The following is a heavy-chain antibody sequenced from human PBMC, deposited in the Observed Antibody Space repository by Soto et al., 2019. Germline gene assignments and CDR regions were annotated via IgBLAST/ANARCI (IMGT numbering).Heavy chain of an antibody. J-gene: IGHJ4*02. CDR1: VETLNTYA. V-gene: IGHV3-23*01. CDR3: AKSLRGVIIDFDY. Sequence: GFIKLASAASVETLNTYAADGVRQSPGKGLEWVSAISGSGGSTYYGDSVKGRFTISRDNSKNTLYLQMNSLRAEDTAVYFCAKSLRGVIIDFDYWGQGTLVIVS. D-gene: IGHD3-10*01. CDR2: ISGSGGST.